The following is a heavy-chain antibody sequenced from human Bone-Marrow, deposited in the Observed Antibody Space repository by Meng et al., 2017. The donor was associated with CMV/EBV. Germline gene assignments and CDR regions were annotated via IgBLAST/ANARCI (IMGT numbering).Heavy chain of an antibody. D-gene: IGHD3-9*01. V-gene: IGHV1-18*01. CDR3: ARDSYVRYFDRLQEYYFDY. Sequence: ASVKVSCKASGYTFTSYGISWVRQAPGQGLEWMGWISAYNGNTNYAQKLQGRVTMTTDTSTSTAYMELRSLRSDDTAVYYCARDSYVRYFDRLQEYYFDYWGQGTLVTVSS. CDR2: ISAYNGNT. CDR1: GYTFTSYG. J-gene: IGHJ4*02.